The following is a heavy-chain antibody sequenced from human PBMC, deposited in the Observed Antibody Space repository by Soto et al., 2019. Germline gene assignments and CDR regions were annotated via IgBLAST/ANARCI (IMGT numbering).Heavy chain of an antibody. CDR2: IYWNDDK. D-gene: IGHD3-9*01. V-gene: IGHV2-5*01. CDR3: AHRSTHIFDYYYGMDV. J-gene: IGHJ6*02. Sequence: SGPTLVNPTQTLTLTCTFSGFSLSTSGVGVGWIRQPPGKALEWLALIYWNDDKRYSPSLKSRLTITKDTSKNQAVLTMTNMDPVDTATYYCAHRSTHIFDYYYGMDVWGQGTTVTVSS. CDR1: GFSLSTSGVG.